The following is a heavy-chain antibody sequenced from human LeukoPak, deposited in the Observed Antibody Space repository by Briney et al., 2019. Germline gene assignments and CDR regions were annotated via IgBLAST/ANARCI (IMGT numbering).Heavy chain of an antibody. CDR1: GFTFSSYA. V-gene: IGHV3-23*01. CDR2: ISGSDGST. J-gene: IGHJ4*02. CDR3: AKVQRRSSSGWFYFDY. D-gene: IGHD6-19*01. Sequence: GGSLRLSCAASGFTFSSYAMSWVRQAPGKGLEWVSGISGSDGSTNYADSVKGRFTISRENSKNTLYLQMNSLRAEDTAVYYCAKVQRRSSSGWFYFDYWGQGTLVTVSS.